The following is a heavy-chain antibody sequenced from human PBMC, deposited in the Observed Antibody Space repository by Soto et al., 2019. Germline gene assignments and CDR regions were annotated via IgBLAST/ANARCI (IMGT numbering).Heavy chain of an antibody. CDR2: IYSSGTI. J-gene: IGHJ4*02. D-gene: IGHD2-15*01. Sequence: EVRLVETGGGLIQSGGSLRLSCEASGFSVSSNYMSWVRQAPGKGLEWVAVIYSSGTIYYADSVKGRFTXXXDSPKNTXXXXXXXXXXXXXXXXXCARXPFSQYSPDSSGFINWGPGTMVTVS. CDR3: ARXPFSQYSPDSSGFIN. V-gene: IGHV3-53*02. CDR1: GFSVSSNY.